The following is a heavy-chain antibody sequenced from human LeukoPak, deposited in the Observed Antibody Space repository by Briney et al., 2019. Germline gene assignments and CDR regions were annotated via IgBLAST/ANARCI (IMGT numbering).Heavy chain of an antibody. J-gene: IGHJ5*02. CDR2: VNPSSGDT. V-gene: IGHV1-46*01. Sequence: ASVKVSCKASGYTFTNYYMHWVRQAPGQGLEWTGIVNPSSGDTNYAQKFQGRVTMTRDTSTTTVYMDLSSLSSEDAAVYYCARDRHCNGGICHSNWFDPWGQGTQVTVSS. CDR1: GYTFTNYY. D-gene: IGHD2-15*01. CDR3: ARDRHCNGGICHSNWFDP.